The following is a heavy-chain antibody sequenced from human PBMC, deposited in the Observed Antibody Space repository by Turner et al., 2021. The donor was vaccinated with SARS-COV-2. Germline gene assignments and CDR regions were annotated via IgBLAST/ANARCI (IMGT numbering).Heavy chain of an antibody. V-gene: IGHV3-21*01. CDR1: GFTFSSYS. D-gene: IGHD3-22*01. Sequence: EVQLVESGGGLVKPGGSLRLSCAASGFTFSSYSMNWVRQAPGKGLEWVSSISISSSYIDYADSVKGRFTISRDNAKNSLYLQMNSLRAEDTAVYYCARWGPYYYDSSGYYPDAFDIWGQGTMVTVSS. CDR3: ARWGPYYYDSSGYYPDAFDI. J-gene: IGHJ3*02. CDR2: ISISSSYI.